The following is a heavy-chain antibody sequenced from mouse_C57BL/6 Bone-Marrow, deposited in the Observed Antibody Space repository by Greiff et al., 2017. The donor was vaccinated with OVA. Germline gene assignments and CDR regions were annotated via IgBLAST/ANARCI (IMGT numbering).Heavy chain of an antibody. J-gene: IGHJ1*03. CDR3: ARYPQLGRYFDV. V-gene: IGHV7-3*01. Sequence: EVKLVESGGGLVQPGGSLSLSCAASGFTFTDYYMSWVRQPPGKALEWLGFIRNKANGYTTEYSASVKGRFTISRDNSQSSLYLQMNALRAEDSATYYCARYPQLGRYFDVWGTGTTVTVSS. CDR1: GFTFTDYY. D-gene: IGHD4-1*02. CDR2: IRNKANGYTT.